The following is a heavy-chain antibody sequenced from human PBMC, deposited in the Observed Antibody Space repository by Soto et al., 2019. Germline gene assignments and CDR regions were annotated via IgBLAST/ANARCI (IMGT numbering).Heavy chain of an antibody. CDR2: IIPIFGTA. D-gene: IGHD3-10*01. V-gene: IGHV1-69*13. CDR3: ASLNKNYRGYYFDY. J-gene: IGHJ4*02. CDR1: GGTFSSYA. Sequence: VASVKVSCKASGGTFSSYAVSWVRQAPGQGLEWMGGIIPIFGTANYAQKFQGRVTITADESTTTAYMELSSLTSEDTAVYYCASLNKNYRGYYFDYWGQGTQVTVSS.